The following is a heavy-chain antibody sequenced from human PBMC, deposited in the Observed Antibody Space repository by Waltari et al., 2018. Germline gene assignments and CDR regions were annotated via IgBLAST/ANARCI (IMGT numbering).Heavy chain of an antibody. CDR2: IIPILGIA. V-gene: IGHV1-69*10. CDR3: ASEDDSSGYYDY. Sequence: QVQLVQSGAEVKKPGSSVKVSCKASGGTFSSYAISWVRQAPGQGLEWMGGIIPILGIANYEQKFQGRVTSTADKSTSTAYMELSSLRSEDTAVYYCASEDDSSGYYDYWGQGTLVTVSS. D-gene: IGHD3-22*01. J-gene: IGHJ4*02. CDR1: GGTFSSYA.